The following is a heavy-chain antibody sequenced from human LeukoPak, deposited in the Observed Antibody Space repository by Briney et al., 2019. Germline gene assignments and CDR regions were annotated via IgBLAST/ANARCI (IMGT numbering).Heavy chain of an antibody. V-gene: IGHV3-7*01. Sequence: GGSLRLSCAASGFTFSDYYMSWVRQAPGKGLEWVANIKEDGSEKYYVEKLRGRFTISRDNAKNSLYLQMNSLRAEDTAVYYCAKGQFYSSPSMYYFDYWGQGTLVTVSS. D-gene: IGHD6-13*01. CDR3: AKGQFYSSPSMYYFDY. CDR2: IKEDGSEK. J-gene: IGHJ4*02. CDR1: GFTFSDYY.